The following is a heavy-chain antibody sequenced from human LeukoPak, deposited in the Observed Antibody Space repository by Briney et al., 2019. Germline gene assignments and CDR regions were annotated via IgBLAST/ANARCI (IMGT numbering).Heavy chain of an antibody. J-gene: IGHJ4*02. V-gene: IGHV1-69*13. CDR1: GYTFTSFG. CDR3: ARDPGGSGSYPLDY. CDR2: IIPIFGTA. D-gene: IGHD3-10*01. Sequence: ASVKVSCKASGYTFTSFGISWVRQAPGQGLGWMGGIIPIFGTANYAQKFQGRVTITADESTSTAYMELSSLRSEDTAVYYCARDPGGSGSYPLDYWGQGTLVTVSS.